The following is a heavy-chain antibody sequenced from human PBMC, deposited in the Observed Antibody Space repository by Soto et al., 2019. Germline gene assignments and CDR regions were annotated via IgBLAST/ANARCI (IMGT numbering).Heavy chain of an antibody. Sequence: SETLSLTCTVSGGSTSSYYWSWIRQPPGKGLEWIGSIYYSGSTNYNPSLKSRVTMSLDTSKNQFSLKLNSVTAADTAVYYCARVGCISCFNNWFDPWGQGTLVTVSS. CDR3: ARVGCISCFNNWFDP. D-gene: IGHD2-2*01. CDR2: IYYSGST. J-gene: IGHJ5*02. V-gene: IGHV4-59*01. CDR1: GGSTSSYY.